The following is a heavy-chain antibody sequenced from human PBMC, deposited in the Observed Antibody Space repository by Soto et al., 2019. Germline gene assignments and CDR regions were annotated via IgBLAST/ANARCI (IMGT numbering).Heavy chain of an antibody. D-gene: IGHD6-13*01. Sequence: PSETLSLTCSVSGGSISSSSYSWVWIRQPPGKGLEWIGTIYYSESTHYNPSLEGRVAISADKSKNQFSLKLSSVTAADTAVYYCARAAMGGSSWPFDYWGQGTLVTVSS. CDR2: IYYSEST. V-gene: IGHV4-39*07. CDR1: GGSISSSSYS. CDR3: ARAAMGGSSWPFDY. J-gene: IGHJ4*02.